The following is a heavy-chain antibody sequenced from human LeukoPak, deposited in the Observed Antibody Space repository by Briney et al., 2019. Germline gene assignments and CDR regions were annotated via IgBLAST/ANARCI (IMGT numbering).Heavy chain of an antibody. D-gene: IGHD5-12*01. J-gene: IGHJ4*02. V-gene: IGHV3-74*01. Sequence: PGGSLRLSCAASGFTFSTYWMHWVRQAPGQGLVWVSRINPGGSSTTYADSVKGRFTISRDNAMNTVFLQMNSLRAEDTAVYYCVRDVGYSAYDWGQGTLVTVSS. CDR3: VRDVGYSAYD. CDR1: GFTFSTYW. CDR2: INPGGSST.